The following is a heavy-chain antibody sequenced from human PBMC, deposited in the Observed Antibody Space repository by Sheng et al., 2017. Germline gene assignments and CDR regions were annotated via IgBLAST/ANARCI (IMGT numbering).Heavy chain of an antibody. CDR3: ARSLASGTSLEF. CDR2: ISPVLGTT. CDR1: GDTFRSYA. D-gene: IGHD3-10*01. Sequence: QVQLVQSGTEVKKPGSSVRVSCKSSGDTFRSYAYNWVRQAPGQGLEWMGRISPVLGTTNYAQKFQARVIITADESTTTAYLELASLKSEDTAIYFCARSLASGTSLEFWGQGTLVIVSS. J-gene: IGHJ4*02. V-gene: IGHV1-69*13.